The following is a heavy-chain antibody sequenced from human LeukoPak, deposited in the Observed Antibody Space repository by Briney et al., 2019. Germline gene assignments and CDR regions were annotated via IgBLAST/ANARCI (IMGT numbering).Heavy chain of an antibody. Sequence: GASVKVSCKASGYTFTGYYMHWVRQAPGQGLEWMGWINPNSGGTNYAQKLQGRVTMTTDTSTSTAYMELSSLRSEDTAVYYCARALGYCSSTSCSEEWFDPWGQGTLVTVSS. CDR3: ARALGYCSSTSCSEEWFDP. CDR2: INPNSGGT. CDR1: GYTFTGYY. D-gene: IGHD2-2*01. V-gene: IGHV1-2*02. J-gene: IGHJ5*02.